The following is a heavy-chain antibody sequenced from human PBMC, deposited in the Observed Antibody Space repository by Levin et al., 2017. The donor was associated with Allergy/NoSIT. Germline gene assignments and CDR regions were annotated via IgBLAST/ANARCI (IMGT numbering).Heavy chain of an antibody. CDR1: GGTFSSYA. V-gene: IGHV1-69*06. CDR2: IIPIFGTA. CDR3: ARDNGYSYGHQG. Sequence: SVKVSCKASGGTFSSYAISWVRQAPGQGLEWMGGIIPIFGTANYAQKFQGRVTITADKSTSTAYMELSSLRSEDTAVYYCARDNGYSYGHQGWGQGTLVTVSS. D-gene: IGHD5-18*01. J-gene: IGHJ4*02.